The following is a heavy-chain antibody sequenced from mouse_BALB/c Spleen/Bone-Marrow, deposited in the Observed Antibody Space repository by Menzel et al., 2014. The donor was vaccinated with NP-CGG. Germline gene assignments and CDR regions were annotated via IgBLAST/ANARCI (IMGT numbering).Heavy chain of an antibody. CDR1: GYTFTSYW. D-gene: IGHD2-1*01. CDR3: ASPYGNYDAMDY. J-gene: IGHJ4*01. CDR2: IYPGDGAT. V-gene: IGHV1-87*01. Sequence: QVQLQQSGAELARPGASVKLSCKAPGYTFTSYWMQWVKQRPGQGLEWIGAIYPGDGATRYTQKFRGKATLTADKSSNTAYMQLSSLTSENSAVYFCASPYGNYDAMDYWGQGTSVTVSS.